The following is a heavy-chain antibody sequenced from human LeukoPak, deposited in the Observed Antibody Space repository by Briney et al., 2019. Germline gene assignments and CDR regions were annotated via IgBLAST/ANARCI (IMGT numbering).Heavy chain of an antibody. CDR3: AREGIVGATTAY. CDR1: GFTFNSYS. J-gene: IGHJ4*02. Sequence: PGGSLRLSCAASGFTFNSYSMNWVRQTPGKGLEWVSSISSSSGYINYADSVKGRFTISRDNSKNTLYLQMNSLRAEDTAVYYCAREGIVGATTAYWGQGTMVTVSS. V-gene: IGHV3-21*04. CDR2: ISSSSGYI. D-gene: IGHD1-26*01.